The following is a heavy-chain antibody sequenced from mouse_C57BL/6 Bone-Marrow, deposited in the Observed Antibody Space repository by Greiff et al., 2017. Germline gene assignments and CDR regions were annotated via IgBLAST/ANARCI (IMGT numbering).Heavy chain of an antibody. CDR2: FHPYNDDT. J-gene: IGHJ1*03. CDR3: ARGEDWYFDD. Sequence: QVQLQQSGAELVMPGASVKMSCTASGYTFTTYPIEWMKQNHGQSLEWIGNFHPYNDDTKYNAKFKGKATLTVEKSSSTVYMELSRLTSDDSSVYYCARGEDWYFDDWGTGTTVTVSS. CDR1: GYTFTTYP. V-gene: IGHV1-47*01.